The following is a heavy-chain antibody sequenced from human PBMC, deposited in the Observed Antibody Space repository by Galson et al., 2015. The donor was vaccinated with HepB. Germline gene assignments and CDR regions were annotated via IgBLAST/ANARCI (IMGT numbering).Heavy chain of an antibody. D-gene: IGHD1-1*01. V-gene: IGHV3-33*01. J-gene: IGHJ6*03. CDR3: ARDGAGWNDGRYNYHQHYMDV. CDR1: GFTFRNYG. Sequence: CAASGFTFRNYGMHWVRQAPGKGLEWVSFIYFDGGHENYTDSVKGRFTVSRDNSKNTLYLQMNSLRTDDTALYYCARDGAGWNDGRYNYHQHYMDVWGKGTTVTV. CDR2: IYFDGGHE.